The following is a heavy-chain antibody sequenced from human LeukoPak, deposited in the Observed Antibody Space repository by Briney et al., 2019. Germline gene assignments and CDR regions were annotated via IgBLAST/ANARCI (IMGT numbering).Heavy chain of an antibody. CDR2: IYYSGST. D-gene: IGHD3-22*01. CDR3: ARETYDSSGYYYEAAFDI. V-gene: IGHV4-31*03. CDR1: GGSISSGGYY. Sequence: SETLCLTCTVSGGSISSGGYYWSWIRQHPGKGLEWIGYIYYSGSTYYNPSLKSRVTISVDTSKNQFSLKLSSVTAADTAVYYCARETYDSSGYYYEAAFDIWGQGTMVTVSS. J-gene: IGHJ3*02.